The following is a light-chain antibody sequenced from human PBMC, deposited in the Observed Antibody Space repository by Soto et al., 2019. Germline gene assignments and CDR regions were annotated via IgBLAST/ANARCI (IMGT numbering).Light chain of an antibody. V-gene: IGKV1-6*01. CDR2: AAS. J-gene: IGKJ1*01. Sequence: QMTQSPSSLSASVGDRVTITCRANQGIESDLSWYQQRPGKVPKLVIDAASNVHSGVPPRFSGSRSGTEFALTISDLQPEDFASYYCLQDHDDSWTVGQGTKVDIK. CDR1: QGIESD. CDR3: LQDHDDSWT.